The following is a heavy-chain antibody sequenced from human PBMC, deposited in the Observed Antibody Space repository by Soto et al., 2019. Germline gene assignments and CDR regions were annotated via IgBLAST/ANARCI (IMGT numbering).Heavy chain of an antibody. V-gene: IGHV3-21*01. CDR2: ISGGSAYI. CDR1: GFIFSSYY. D-gene: IGHD6-25*01. Sequence: GGSRRRSCVGPGFIFSSYYMNWVRQAPGKGLEWVSSISGGSAYIYYADSVKGRFTISRDNAKNSLYLEMNSLRVEDTAVYYCVRVWRLVGRYGMDVWGQGTTVTVSS. CDR3: VRVWRLVGRYGMDV. J-gene: IGHJ6*02.